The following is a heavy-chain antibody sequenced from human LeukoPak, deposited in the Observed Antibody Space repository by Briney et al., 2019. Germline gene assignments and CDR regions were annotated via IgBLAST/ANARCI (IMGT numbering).Heavy chain of an antibody. CDR1: GYSFTSYW. CDR3: ASSLRRNSGYYDHDAFDI. J-gene: IGHJ3*02. CDR2: IYPGDSDT. V-gene: IGHV5-51*01. D-gene: IGHD3-22*01. Sequence: GESLKISCKGPGYSFTSYWIGWVRQMPGKGLEWMGIIYPGDSDTRYSPSFQGQVTISADKSISTAYLQWSSLKASDTAMYYCASSLRRNSGYYDHDAFDIWGQGTMVTVSS.